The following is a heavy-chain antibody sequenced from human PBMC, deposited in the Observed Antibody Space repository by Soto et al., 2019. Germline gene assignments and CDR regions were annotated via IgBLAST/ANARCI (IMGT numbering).Heavy chain of an antibody. CDR1: GFTFSSYA. CDR3: ARVGLYDSSGYYYDDAFDI. D-gene: IGHD3-22*01. Sequence: QVQLVESGGGVVQPGRSLRLSCAASGFTFSSYAMHWVRQAPGKGLEWVAVISYDGSNKYYADSVKSRFTITRDNSMNMLYLQMNSLRAEYTAVYYCARVGLYDSSGYYYDDAFDIWGQGTMVTVSS. V-gene: IGHV3-30-3*01. CDR2: ISYDGSNK. J-gene: IGHJ3*02.